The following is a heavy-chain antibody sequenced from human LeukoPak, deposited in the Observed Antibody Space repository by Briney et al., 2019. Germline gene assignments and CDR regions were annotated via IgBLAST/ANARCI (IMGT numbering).Heavy chain of an antibody. V-gene: IGHV3-48*02. J-gene: IGHJ6*02. CDR1: GFTFSSYS. Sequence: GGSLRLSCAASGFTFSSYSMTWVRQAPGKGLEWVSYISSSSSTIYYADSVKGRFTISRDNAKNSLYLQMNSLRDEDTAVYYCASVLLWFGELLSYGMDVWGQGTTVTVSS. CDR2: ISSSSSTI. CDR3: ASVLLWFGELLSYGMDV. D-gene: IGHD3-10*01.